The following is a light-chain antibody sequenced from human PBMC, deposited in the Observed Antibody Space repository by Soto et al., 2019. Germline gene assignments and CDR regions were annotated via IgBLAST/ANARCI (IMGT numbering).Light chain of an antibody. CDR3: QHYNHWPYT. CDR2: DAS. J-gene: IGKJ2*01. Sequence: EIVMTQSPATLSLSPGERATVSCRASQTIDNTLAWYQRKPGQAPRLLIYDASTRATGVPARFSGSGSGTDFTLTISSLQSEDFAVYYCQHYNHWPYTFGPGTKVDIK. CDR1: QTIDNT. V-gene: IGKV3-15*01.